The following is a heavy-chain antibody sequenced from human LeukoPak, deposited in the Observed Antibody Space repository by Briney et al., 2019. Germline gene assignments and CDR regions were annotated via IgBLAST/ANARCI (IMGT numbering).Heavy chain of an antibody. Sequence: GGYLRLSCAASGFTFSSYDMHWVRKATGKGLEWVSAIGTAGDTYYPGSVKGRFTISRENAKNSLYLQMNSLRAGDTAVYYCARGSSGWYDSGDFDYWGQGTLVTVSS. J-gene: IGHJ4*02. CDR2: IGTAGDT. CDR3: ARGSSGWYDSGDFDY. CDR1: GFTFSSYD. D-gene: IGHD6-19*01. V-gene: IGHV3-13*01.